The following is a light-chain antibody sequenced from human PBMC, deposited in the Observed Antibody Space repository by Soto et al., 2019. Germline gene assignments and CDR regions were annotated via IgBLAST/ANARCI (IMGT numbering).Light chain of an antibody. V-gene: IGKV3-11*01. CDR2: AAS. CDR1: QSVTSY. Sequence: EVVLTQSPATLSLSPGERATLSCRASQSVTSYLAWYQQKPGQAPRLLIYAASNRATGIPARFSGSGSGTDFTLTISSLEPEDFAVYYCQQRSNWPPVYTFGXGTK. CDR3: QQRSNWPPVYT. J-gene: IGKJ2*01.